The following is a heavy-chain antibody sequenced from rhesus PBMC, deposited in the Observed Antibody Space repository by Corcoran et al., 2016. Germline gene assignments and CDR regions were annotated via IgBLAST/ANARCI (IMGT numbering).Heavy chain of an antibody. Sequence: QVQLQESGPGLVKPSETLSLTCAVSGDSISSNYWSWIRQAPGKGLEGIGYIYCSGSTYNNPSLKSRLTRSVDTAKTQLSLKLNSVTAADTAVYYCARGGTTVATIDWYFHLWGPGTPITVSS. CDR2: IYCSGST. V-gene: IGHV4S11*01. D-gene: IGHD4-29*01. J-gene: IGHJ2*01. CDR3: ARGGTTVATIDWYFHL. CDR1: GDSISSNY.